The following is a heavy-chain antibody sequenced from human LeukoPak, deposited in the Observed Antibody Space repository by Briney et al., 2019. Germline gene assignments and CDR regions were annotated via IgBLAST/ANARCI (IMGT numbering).Heavy chain of an antibody. CDR2: ISSSHNNI. D-gene: IGHD3-10*01. V-gene: IGHV3-21*01. CDR1: GFTFGDYA. Sequence: GGSLRLSCTASGFTFGDYAMSWVRQAPGKGLDWVSSISSSHNNIYYADSVKGRFSISRDNAKNSLFLQMNSLRAEDTAVYYCVRDRSPGYFDYWGQGTLVTVSS. CDR3: VRDRSPGYFDY. J-gene: IGHJ4*02.